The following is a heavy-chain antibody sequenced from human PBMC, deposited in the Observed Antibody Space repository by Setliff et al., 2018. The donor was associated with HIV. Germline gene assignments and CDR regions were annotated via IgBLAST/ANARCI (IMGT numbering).Heavy chain of an antibody. V-gene: IGHV3-20*04. CDR2: ISWNGKII. CDR3: ARGRRVSSNYYYYYYMDGRSIDS. CDR1: GFTFGDYL. Sequence: GGSLRLSCATSGFTFGDYLMSWVRQVPGKGLEWVSGISWNGKIIGYGDSVRGRFTISRDNAKNSLYLQMNSLGAEDTAVYYCARGRRVSSNYYYYYYMDGRSIDSWGQGTLVTVSS. J-gene: IGHJ5*01. D-gene: IGHD3-22*01.